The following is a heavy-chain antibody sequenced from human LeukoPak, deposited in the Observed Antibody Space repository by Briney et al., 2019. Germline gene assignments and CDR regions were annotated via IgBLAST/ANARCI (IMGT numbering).Heavy chain of an antibody. Sequence: GGSLRLSCAASGFTFSSYAMNWVRQAPGKGLEWVSYISSSSRTIHYADSVKGRFTISRDNAKNSLYLQMNSLRAEDTAVYYCASSGGIVVPSSRNWFDPWGQGTLVTVSS. CDR1: GFTFSSYA. D-gene: IGHD3-22*01. CDR3: ASSGGIVVPSSRNWFDP. V-gene: IGHV3-48*04. CDR2: ISSSSRTI. J-gene: IGHJ5*02.